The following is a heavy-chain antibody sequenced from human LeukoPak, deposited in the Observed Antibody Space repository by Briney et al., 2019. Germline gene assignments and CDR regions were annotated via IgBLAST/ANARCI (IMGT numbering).Heavy chain of an antibody. D-gene: IGHD3-9*01. J-gene: IGHJ4*02. Sequence: SETLSLTCTVSGGSITSSGYYWGWIRQPPGKGLEWIGSMYYSGGTHYNPSLKSRVTISVDTSKNQFSLKLSSVTAADTAVYYCARHVWLQPFDYWGQGTLVTVSS. CDR3: ARHVWLQPFDY. V-gene: IGHV4-39*01. CDR1: GGSITSSGYY. CDR2: MYYSGGT.